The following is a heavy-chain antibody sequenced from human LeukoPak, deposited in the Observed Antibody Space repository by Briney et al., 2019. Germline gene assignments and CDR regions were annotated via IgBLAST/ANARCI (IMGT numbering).Heavy chain of an antibody. Sequence: GGSLRLSCAASGFTFSSYSMNWVRQAPGKGLEWVSSMSSSSSYIYYADSVKGRFTISRDNAKNSLYLQMNSLRAEDTAVHYCARNQYYYDSSGYLDYWGQGTLVTVSS. J-gene: IGHJ4*02. CDR3: ARNQYYYDSSGYLDY. CDR2: MSSSSSYI. CDR1: GFTFSSYS. D-gene: IGHD3-22*01. V-gene: IGHV3-21*01.